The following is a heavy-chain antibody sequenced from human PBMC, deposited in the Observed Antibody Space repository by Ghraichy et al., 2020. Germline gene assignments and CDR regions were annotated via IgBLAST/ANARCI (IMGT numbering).Heavy chain of an antibody. D-gene: IGHD2-15*01. CDR2: IDPGDSYT. CDR1: GFRFTSYW. Sequence: GESLNISCKGSGFRFTSYWISWVRQMPGKGLEWMGKIDPGDSYTTYSPSFQGHVNISADKSISTAYLQLSSLMASDTALYYCARLDIVVSPGKIAKYAMDVWGQGTTVTVSS. V-gene: IGHV5-10-1*01. J-gene: IGHJ6*02. CDR3: ARLDIVVSPGKIAKYAMDV.